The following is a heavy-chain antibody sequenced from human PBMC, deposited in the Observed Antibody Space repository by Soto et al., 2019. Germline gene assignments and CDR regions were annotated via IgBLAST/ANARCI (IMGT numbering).Heavy chain of an antibody. CDR3: ASLGYSGYEPFDY. J-gene: IGHJ4*02. CDR2: ISSSSSTI. CDR1: GFTFSSYS. Sequence: EVQLVESGGGLVQPGGSLRLSCAASGFTFSSYSMNWVRQAPGKGLEWVSYISSSSSTIYYADSVKGRFTISRDNAKNSLYLQMNSRRAEDTAVYYCASLGYSGYEPFDYWGQGTLVTVSS. D-gene: IGHD5-12*01. V-gene: IGHV3-48*01.